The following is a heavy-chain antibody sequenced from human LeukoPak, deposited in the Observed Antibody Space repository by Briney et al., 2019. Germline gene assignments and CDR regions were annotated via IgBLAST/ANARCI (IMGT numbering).Heavy chain of an antibody. J-gene: IGHJ4*02. CDR2: ISGSAGST. CDR1: GFTFSNYA. V-gene: IGHV3-23*01. CDR3: AKHGGGSHFDY. D-gene: IGHD2-15*01. Sequence: GGSLRLSCAASGFTFSNYALSWVRQAPGKGLEWVSTISGSAGSTYYTDSVKGRFTISRDNSKNTLYLQMNSLRAEDTAVYHCAKHGGGSHFDYWGQGTLVTVSS.